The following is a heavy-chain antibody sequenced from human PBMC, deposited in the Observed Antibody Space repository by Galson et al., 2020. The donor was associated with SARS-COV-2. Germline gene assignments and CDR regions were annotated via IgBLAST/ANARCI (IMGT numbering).Heavy chain of an antibody. CDR1: GFTFSGYS. J-gene: IGHJ4*02. CDR3: ATEAHDY. CDR2: ITSSSSTI. V-gene: IGHV3-48*02. Sequence: TGGSLRLSCAVSGFTFSGYSMNWVRQAPGKGLEWVSYITSSSSTIYYADSVRGRFTVSRDNAKNLLYLQMNSLRDEDTAVYYCATEAHDYWGQGTLVTVSS.